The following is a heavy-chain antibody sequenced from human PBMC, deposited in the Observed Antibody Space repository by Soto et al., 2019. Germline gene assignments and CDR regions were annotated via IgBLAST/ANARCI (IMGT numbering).Heavy chain of an antibody. D-gene: IGHD4-17*01. Sequence: GASVKVSCKASGYTFTSYDINWVRQATGQGLEWMGWMNPNSGNTGYAQKFQGRVTMTRNTSISTAYMELSSLRSEDTAVYYCARAHTNDYGDYVGAFDIWGQGTMVTV. V-gene: IGHV1-8*01. CDR3: ARAHTNDYGDYVGAFDI. J-gene: IGHJ3*02. CDR2: MNPNSGNT. CDR1: GYTFTSYD.